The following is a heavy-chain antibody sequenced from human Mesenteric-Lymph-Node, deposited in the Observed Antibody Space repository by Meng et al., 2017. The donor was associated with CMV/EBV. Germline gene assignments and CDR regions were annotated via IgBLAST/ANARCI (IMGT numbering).Heavy chain of an antibody. CDR3: ARAGWIDGAFFDY. CDR2: IGRSGSHI. Sequence: GGSLRLSCAASGFTFSSYSMNWVRQAPGKGLEWVSSIGRSGSHIYYADSVKGLFTISRDNAKNSLYLQMNSLRAEDTAVYYCARAGWIDGAFFDYWGQGTLVTVSS. J-gene: IGHJ4*02. CDR1: GFTFSSYS. D-gene: IGHD1-1*01. V-gene: IGHV3-21*01.